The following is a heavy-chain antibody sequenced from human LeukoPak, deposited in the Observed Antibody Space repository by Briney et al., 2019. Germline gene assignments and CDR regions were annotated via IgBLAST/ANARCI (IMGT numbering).Heavy chain of an antibody. CDR2: ISGSGGST. CDR3: AKDTTYYYDSSGQDY. CDR1: GFTFSSYA. D-gene: IGHD3-22*01. J-gene: IGHJ4*02. Sequence: PGGSLRLPCAASGFTFSSYAMSWVRQAPGKGLEWVPAISGSGGSTYYADSVKGRFTISRDNSKNTLYLQMNSLRAEDTAVYYCAKDTTYYYDSSGQDYWGQGTLVTVSS. V-gene: IGHV3-23*01.